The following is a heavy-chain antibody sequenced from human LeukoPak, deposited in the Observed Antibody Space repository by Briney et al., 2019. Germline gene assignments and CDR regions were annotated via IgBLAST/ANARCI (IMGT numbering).Heavy chain of an antibody. CDR3: ARVRAGYCTSTNCYTGMDV. Sequence: GGSLRLSCAASGFTFSSYSMNWVRQAPGRGLEWVSSISVSSTYIHYADSVRGRFTISRDNSKFTLYMQMNSLRAEDTAVYYCARVRAGYCTSTNCYTGMDVWGQGTTVTVSS. CDR1: GFTFSSYS. J-gene: IGHJ6*02. V-gene: IGHV3-21*01. D-gene: IGHD2-2*01. CDR2: ISVSSTYI.